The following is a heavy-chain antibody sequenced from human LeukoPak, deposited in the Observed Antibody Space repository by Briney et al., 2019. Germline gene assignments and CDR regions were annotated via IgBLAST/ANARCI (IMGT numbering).Heavy chain of an antibody. CDR3: ARIMDTAWGMDV. D-gene: IGHD2-8*01. CDR2: IYYSGGN. V-gene: IGHV4-59*01. J-gene: IGHJ6*02. CDR1: GGSISSYY. Sequence: SETLSLTCTVSGGSISSYYWSWIRQPPGQVRDWVGYIYYSGGNNYNPSLKSRVTISVDTSKKQFSLKLTSVTAADTAVYYCARIMDTAWGMDVWGQGTTVTVSS.